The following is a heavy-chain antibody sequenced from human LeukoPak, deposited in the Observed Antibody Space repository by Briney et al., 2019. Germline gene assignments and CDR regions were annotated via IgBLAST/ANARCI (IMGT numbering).Heavy chain of an antibody. D-gene: IGHD2-15*01. CDR1: GFPFSSYG. CDR3: ARCSSGGSYYYYYMDV. Sequence: PGGSLSLSCAESGFPFSSYGMHWVRQAPGKGLEWVSGINWNGGTTGYADSVKGRFTISRDNAKNSLYLQMNSLRAEDTALYYCARCSSGGSYYYYYMDVWGKGTTVTVSS. J-gene: IGHJ6*03. CDR2: INWNGGTT. V-gene: IGHV3-20*04.